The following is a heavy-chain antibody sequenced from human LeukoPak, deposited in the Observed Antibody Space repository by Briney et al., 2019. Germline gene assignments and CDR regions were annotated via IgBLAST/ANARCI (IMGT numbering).Heavy chain of an antibody. CDR3: VRTPRD. D-gene: IGHD2-21*01. Sequence: PSETLSLTCAVSGASIISPYWLTWVRQPPGKGLEWVGEIYHDGNTNYNPSLKSRLSVSLDKSRNQFSLKLSFVTAADTAVYYCVRTPRDWGQGILVTVSS. J-gene: IGHJ4*02. CDR2: IYHDGNT. CDR1: GASIISPYW. V-gene: IGHV4-4*02.